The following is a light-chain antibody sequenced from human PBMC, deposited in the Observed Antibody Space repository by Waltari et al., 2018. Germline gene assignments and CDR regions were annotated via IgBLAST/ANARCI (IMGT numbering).Light chain of an antibody. Sequence: EFVLTQSPGTLSLSPGDSATLSCRASQSVTSTYLAWYQQKHGQAPRLLIYGVSKRATGTPDRFTASGSGTDFTLAISRLEPEDFAVYFCQQYDTSSWTFGQGTKVEVK. CDR2: GVS. J-gene: IGKJ1*01. V-gene: IGKV3-20*01. CDR1: QSVTSTY. CDR3: QQYDTSSWT.